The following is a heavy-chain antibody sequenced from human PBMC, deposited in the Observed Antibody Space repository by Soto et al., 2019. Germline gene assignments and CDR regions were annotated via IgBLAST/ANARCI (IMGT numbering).Heavy chain of an antibody. V-gene: IGHV3-30*18. CDR2: ISYDGSNK. CDR3: AKDYYDFWSGYYTRYYYYYGMDV. CDR1: GFTFSSYG. Sequence: QVQLVESGGGVVQPGRSLRLSCAASGFTFSSYGMHWVRQAPGKGLEWVAVISYDGSNKYYADSVKGRFTISRDNSKNTLYLRMNSLRAEDTAVYYCAKDYYDFWSGYYTRYYYYYGMDVWGQGTTVTVSS. J-gene: IGHJ6*02. D-gene: IGHD3-3*01.